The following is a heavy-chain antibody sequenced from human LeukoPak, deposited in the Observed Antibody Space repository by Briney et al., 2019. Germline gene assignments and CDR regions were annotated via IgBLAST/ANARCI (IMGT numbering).Heavy chain of an antibody. CDR2: IYYSGST. CDR3: ARQLGYCSSTSCYADKVDY. Sequence: NPSETLSLTYTVSGGSVSSSSYYWGWIRQPPGKGLEWIGSIYYSGSTYYNPSLKSRVTISVDTSKNQFSLKLSSVTAADTAVYYCARQLGYCSSTSCYADKVDYWGQGTLVTVSS. CDR1: GGSVSSSSYY. V-gene: IGHV4-39*01. D-gene: IGHD2-2*01. J-gene: IGHJ4*02.